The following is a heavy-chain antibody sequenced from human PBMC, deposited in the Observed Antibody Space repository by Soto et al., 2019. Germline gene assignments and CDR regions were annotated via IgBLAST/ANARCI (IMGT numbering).Heavy chain of an antibody. D-gene: IGHD3-10*01. Sequence: GGSLRLSCAASGFTLTSYTMNWVRQASGKGLEWVSSITSSSSHIYYADSAKGRFTISRDNAGNSLYLQMNSLRAEDSAVYYCVRERGLSSFYGMDVWGQGTTVTVSS. CDR3: VRERGLSSFYGMDV. J-gene: IGHJ6*02. CDR2: ITSSSSHI. V-gene: IGHV3-21*01. CDR1: GFTLTSYT.